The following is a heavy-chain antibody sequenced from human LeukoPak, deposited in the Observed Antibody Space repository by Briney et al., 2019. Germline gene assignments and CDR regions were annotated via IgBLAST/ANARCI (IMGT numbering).Heavy chain of an antibody. D-gene: IGHD3-22*01. CDR3: ARDYYDSSGYYVGLLDY. CDR1: GYTFTSYY. Sequence: GASVNVSCKASGYTFTSYYMHWVRQAPGQGLEWMGIINPSGGSTSYAQKFQGRVTMTRDTSTSTVYMELSSLRSEDTAVYYCARDYYDSSGYYVGLLDYWGQGTLVTVSS. CDR2: INPSGGST. V-gene: IGHV1-46*01. J-gene: IGHJ4*02.